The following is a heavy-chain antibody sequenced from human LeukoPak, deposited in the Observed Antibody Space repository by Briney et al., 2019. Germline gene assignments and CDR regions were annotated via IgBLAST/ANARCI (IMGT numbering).Heavy chain of an antibody. J-gene: IGHJ4*02. CDR3: VRDSSGYYPIFDY. CDR1: GGSISSYY. Sequence: PSETLSLTCTVSGGSISSYYWSWIRQPPGKGLEWIGYIYYTGSTNYNPSLKSRVTISVDTSKNQFSLKLSYVTAADTAVYYCVRDSSGYYPIFDYWGQGTLVTVFS. D-gene: IGHD3-22*01. CDR2: IYYTGST. V-gene: IGHV4-59*08.